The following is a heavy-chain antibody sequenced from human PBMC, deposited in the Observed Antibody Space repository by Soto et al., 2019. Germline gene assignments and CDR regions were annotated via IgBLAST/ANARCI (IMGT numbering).Heavy chain of an antibody. D-gene: IGHD3-22*01. CDR3: AKGSRITLIVVVIKDYYGMDV. V-gene: IGHV4-34*01. J-gene: IGHJ6*02. CDR2: INHSGST. Sequence: TSETLSLTCAVYGGSFSGYYWSWIRQPPGKGLEWIGEINHSGSTNYSPSLKSRVTISVDTSKNQFSLKLSSVTAADTAVYYCAKGSRITLIVVVIKDYYGMDVWGQGTTVTVSS. CDR1: GGSFSGYY.